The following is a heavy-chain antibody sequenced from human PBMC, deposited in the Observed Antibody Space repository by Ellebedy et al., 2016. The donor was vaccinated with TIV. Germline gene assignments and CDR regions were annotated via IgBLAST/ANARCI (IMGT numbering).Heavy chain of an antibody. V-gene: IGHV3-23*01. CDR1: GFTFSPYA. D-gene: IGHD2/OR15-2a*01. CDR3: TSPAVGHTTGCCRYYFDY. J-gene: IGHJ4*02. Sequence: LSLTCAASGFTFSPYAMAWVRQAPGKGLEWVSGIVGSGSQKYADSVKGRFTISRDNSRNTMSLQMNSLRAEDTAVYYCTSPAVGHTTGCCRYYFDYWGLGTLVTVSS. CDR2: IVGSGS.